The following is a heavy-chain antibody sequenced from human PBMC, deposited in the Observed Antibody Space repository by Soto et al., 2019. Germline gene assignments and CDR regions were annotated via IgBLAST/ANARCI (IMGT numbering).Heavy chain of an antibody. D-gene: IGHD3-10*01. CDR2: ISSGSSYI. Sequence: EVQLVESGGGLVKPGGSLRLSCAASGFIFDIYSMTWVRQAPGKGLEWVSSISSGSSYIYYADSVKGRFTISRDNAENSLYLQMSSLRADDTAVYYCARDRGAASDIRYYYYGIDVWGQGTTVTVSS. CDR3: ARDRGAASDIRYYYYGIDV. CDR1: GFIFDIYS. V-gene: IGHV3-21*01. J-gene: IGHJ6*02.